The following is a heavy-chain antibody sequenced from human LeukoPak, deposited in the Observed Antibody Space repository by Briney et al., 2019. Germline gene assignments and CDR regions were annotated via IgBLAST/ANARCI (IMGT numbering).Heavy chain of an antibody. Sequence: GASVKVSCKVSGYTLAELSMHWVRQAPGKRLEWMGGFDPEDGETIYAQKFQGRVTMTEDTSTDTAYMELSSLRSEDTAVNYCATDNQLEGDNWFDPWGQGTLVTVSS. CDR2: FDPEDGET. V-gene: IGHV1-24*01. J-gene: IGHJ5*02. D-gene: IGHD2-2*01. CDR1: GYTLAELS. CDR3: ATDNQLEGDNWFDP.